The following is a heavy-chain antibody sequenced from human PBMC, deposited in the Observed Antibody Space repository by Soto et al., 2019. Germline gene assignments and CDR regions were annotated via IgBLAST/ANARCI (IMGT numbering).Heavy chain of an antibody. J-gene: IGHJ6*02. Sequence: GGSLRLSCVASGFTFDTYGIHWVRQAPGKGLQWVALISYEGSNTYYADSVRGRFTISRDNSKNTLYLQMNTLRPEDTGVYYCARVTPGNNLYYFSGLDFWGQGTSVTVS. D-gene: IGHD1-1*01. V-gene: IGHV3-30-3*01. CDR2: ISYEGSNT. CDR1: GFTFDTYG. CDR3: ARVTPGNNLYYFSGLDF.